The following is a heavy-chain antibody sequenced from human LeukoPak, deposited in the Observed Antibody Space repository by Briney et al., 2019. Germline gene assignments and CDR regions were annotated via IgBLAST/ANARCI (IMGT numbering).Heavy chain of an antibody. V-gene: IGHV4-34*01. CDR3: ARGQYRDILTGYYTSSRYYYYYGMDV. Sequence: SETLSLTCAVYGGSFSGYYWSWIRQPPGKGLEWIGEINLSGSTNYNPSLKSRVTISVDTSKNQFSLKLSSVTAADTAVYYCARGQYRDILTGYYTSSRYYYYYGMDVWGQGTTVTVSS. D-gene: IGHD3-9*01. CDR2: INLSGST. J-gene: IGHJ6*02. CDR1: GGSFSGYY.